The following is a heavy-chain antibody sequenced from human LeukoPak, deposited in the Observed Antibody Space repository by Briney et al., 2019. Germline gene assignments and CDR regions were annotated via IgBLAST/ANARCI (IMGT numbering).Heavy chain of an antibody. Sequence: GGSLRLSCAASGFTFSGYSMNWVRQAPGKGLEWVSYISSGSSTIYYADSVKGRFTISRDNARNSLYLQMNSLRAEDTAVYYCAKPPETSGWPYYYYYGMDVWGQGTTVTVSS. V-gene: IGHV3-48*04. CDR1: GFTFSGYS. CDR3: AKPPETSGWPYYYYYGMDV. CDR2: ISSGSSTI. D-gene: IGHD6-19*01. J-gene: IGHJ6*02.